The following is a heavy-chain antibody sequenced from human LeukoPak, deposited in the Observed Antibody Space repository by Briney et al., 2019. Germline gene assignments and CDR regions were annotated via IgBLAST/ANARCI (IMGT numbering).Heavy chain of an antibody. D-gene: IGHD3-22*01. CDR2: ISAYNGNT. Sequence: ASVKVSCKASGYTFTSYDINWVRQAPGQGLEWMGWISAYNGNTNYAQKLQGRVTMTTDTSTSTAYMELRSLRSDDTAVYYCARDIFGTRNYYDSSGYYSWGQGTLVTVSS. CDR1: GYTFTSYD. CDR3: ARDIFGTRNYYDSSGYYS. V-gene: IGHV1-18*01. J-gene: IGHJ4*02.